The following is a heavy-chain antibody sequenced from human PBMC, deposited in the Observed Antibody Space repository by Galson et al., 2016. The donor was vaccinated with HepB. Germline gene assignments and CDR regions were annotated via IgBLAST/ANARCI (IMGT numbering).Heavy chain of an antibody. CDR3: AHYAEYYFDY. CDR1: GFSLSTSGVG. J-gene: IGHJ4*02. V-gene: IGHV2-5*02. CDR2: IYWDDDR. Sequence: PALVKPTQTLTLTCTFSGFSLSTSGVGVGWIRQPPGKALEWLALIYWDDDRYYSPSLKSRLTITKDTSKNQVVLTMTNMDPVGTATYYCAHYAEYYFDYWGQGTLVTVSS. D-gene: IGHD1-14*01.